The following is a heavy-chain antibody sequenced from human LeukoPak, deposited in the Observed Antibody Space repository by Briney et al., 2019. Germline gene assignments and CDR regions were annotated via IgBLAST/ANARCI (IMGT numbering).Heavy chain of an antibody. V-gene: IGHV3-21*01. CDR3: ARDRADTAMVPFDY. CDR1: GFTFSSYS. D-gene: IGHD5-18*01. Sequence: GESLRLSCAASGFTFSSYSMNWVRQPPGKGLEWVSSISSSSSYIYYADSVKGRFTISRDNAKNSLYLQMNSLRAEDTAVYYCARDRADTAMVPFDYWGQGTLVTVSS. CDR2: ISSSSSYI. J-gene: IGHJ4*02.